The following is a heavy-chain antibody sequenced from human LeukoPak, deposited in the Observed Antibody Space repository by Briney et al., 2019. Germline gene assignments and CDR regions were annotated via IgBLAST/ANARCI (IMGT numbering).Heavy chain of an antibody. D-gene: IGHD3-16*01. Sequence: GGSLRLSCTASGFTFRTHTMTWVRQAPGKGLQWVSVIFGGGSTYYADSVKGRFTISRDNSKNTLFLQMNSLRVEDTAVYYCARGPGGYDNWGQGTLVTVSS. V-gene: IGHV3-66*01. CDR1: GFTFRTHT. CDR2: IFGGGST. J-gene: IGHJ4*02. CDR3: ARGPGGYDN.